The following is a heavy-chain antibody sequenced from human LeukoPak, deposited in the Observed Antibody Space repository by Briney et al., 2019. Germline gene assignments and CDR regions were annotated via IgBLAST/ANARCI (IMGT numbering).Heavy chain of an antibody. CDR2: VYPDNSKA. Sequence: GESLKISCKGSGYTYTIYWIAWVRQMPGKGLEWMGIVYPDNSKAIYSPSFQGQVTISVGKSISTAYLQWSSLQASDTAMYYCARLSGGSSLRNDSFHIWGQGTMVTASS. CDR1: GYTYTIYW. J-gene: IGHJ3*02. D-gene: IGHD2-15*01. CDR3: ARLSGGSSLRNDSFHI. V-gene: IGHV5-51*01.